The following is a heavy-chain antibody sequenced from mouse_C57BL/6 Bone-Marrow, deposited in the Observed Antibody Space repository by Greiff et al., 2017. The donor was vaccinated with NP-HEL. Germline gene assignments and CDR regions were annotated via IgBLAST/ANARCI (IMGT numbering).Heavy chain of an antibody. Sequence: QVQLKESGAELVRPGTSVKMSCKASGYTFTNYWIGWAKQRPGHGLEWIGDIYPGGGYTNYNEKFKGKATLTADKSSSTAYMQFSRLTSENSAIYYWAAGDYYSSFDYWGQGTTLTVST. CDR1: GYTFTNYW. D-gene: IGHD1-1*01. CDR3: AAGDYYSSFDY. J-gene: IGHJ2*01. V-gene: IGHV1-63*01. CDR2: IYPGGGYT.